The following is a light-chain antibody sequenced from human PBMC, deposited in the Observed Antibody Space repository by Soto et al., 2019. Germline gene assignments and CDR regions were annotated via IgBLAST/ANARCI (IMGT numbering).Light chain of an antibody. V-gene: IGKV1-17*02. CDR2: TAS. CDR1: QGIRND. CDR3: LQHNSYPPT. J-gene: IGKJ4*01. Sequence: DIQMTQSPSSLSASVGDRVTITCRASQGIRNDLSWYQQKPGKAPKRLIYTASSLQSGIPSRFSGSGSGTEFTLRIQHLQPENFATYYCLQHNSYPPTFGGGTKVEIK.